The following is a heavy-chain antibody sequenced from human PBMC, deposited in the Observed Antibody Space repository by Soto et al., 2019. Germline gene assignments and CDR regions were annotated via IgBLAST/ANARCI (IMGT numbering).Heavy chain of an antibody. D-gene: IGHD2-21*02. V-gene: IGHV3-74*01. CDR3: VRGDRGGFDL. CDR1: GFTFNYYW. Sequence: EVQLVESEGGLVQRGGALRLSCAASGFTFNYYWMHWVRQAPGQGLVWVSHIHSDGSTTTYADSVKGRLTISRDNAKNTLYLQMNGQRAEDTAVYYCVRGDRGGFDLWGQGTTVTVSS. CDR2: IHSDGSTT. J-gene: IGHJ3*01.